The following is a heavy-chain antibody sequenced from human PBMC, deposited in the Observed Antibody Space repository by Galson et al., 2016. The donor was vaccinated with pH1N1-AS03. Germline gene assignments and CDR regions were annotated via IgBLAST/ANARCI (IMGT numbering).Heavy chain of an antibody. Sequence: SLRLSCAVSGLSVAKNYTSWVRQGPGKGLEWVSSIYTGGDTFYTDSVRGRFTISRDDSKNTLYLQMNSLRAADTAMYYCARVDSSTYSDGWVPFDYWGQGTLVTVSS. CDR3: ARVDSSTYSDGWVPFDY. J-gene: IGHJ4*02. CDR1: GLSVAKNY. V-gene: IGHV3-53*01. D-gene: IGHD5-24*01. CDR2: IYTGGDT.